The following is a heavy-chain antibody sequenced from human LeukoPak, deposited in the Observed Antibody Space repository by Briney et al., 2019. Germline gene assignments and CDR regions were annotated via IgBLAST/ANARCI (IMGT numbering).Heavy chain of an antibody. Sequence: ASVKVSCKASGGTFSRYAISWVRQAPGQGLEWMGWIGAYNGDTNYAQKFQGRVTMTTDTSTSTAYMDLRSLRSDDTAVYYCTRDHCRGDNCPSFDYWGQGTLVTVSS. D-gene: IGHD2-15*01. CDR3: TRDHCRGDNCPSFDY. CDR1: GGTFSRYA. CDR2: IGAYNGDT. V-gene: IGHV1-18*01. J-gene: IGHJ4*02.